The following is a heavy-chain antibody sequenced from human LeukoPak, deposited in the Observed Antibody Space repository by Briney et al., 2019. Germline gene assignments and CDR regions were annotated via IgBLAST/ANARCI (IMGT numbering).Heavy chain of an antibody. D-gene: IGHD6-19*01. V-gene: IGHV3-53*01. CDR1: GFTVSSNY. J-gene: IGHJ4*02. CDR2: IYSGGNT. CDR3: ARCGSGWDFDY. Sequence: GGSLRLSCAASGFTVSSNYMSWIRQAPGKGLEWVSVIYSGGNTYYADSVKGRFTISRDNSKNTLYLQMNSLRAEDTAVYYCARCGSGWDFDYWGQGTLVTVSS.